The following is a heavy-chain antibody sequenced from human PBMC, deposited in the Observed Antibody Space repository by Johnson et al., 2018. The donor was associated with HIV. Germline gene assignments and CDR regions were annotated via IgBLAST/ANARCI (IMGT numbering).Heavy chain of an antibody. CDR1: GFTFSSYG. CDR2: IFSGGST. J-gene: IGHJ3*02. Sequence: QVQLVESGGGLVQPGRSLRLSCAASGFTFSSYGMHWVRQAPGKGLEWVAVIFSGGSTYYADSVKGRFTISRDNSNNTLYLQMNSLRAEDTAVYYCARVIQAAGTVDDAFDIWGQGTMVTVSS. V-gene: IGHV3-NL1*01. D-gene: IGHD6-13*01. CDR3: ARVIQAAGTVDDAFDI.